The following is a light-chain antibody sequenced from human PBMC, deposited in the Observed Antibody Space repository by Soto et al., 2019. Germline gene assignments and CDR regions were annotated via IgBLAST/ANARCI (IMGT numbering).Light chain of an antibody. V-gene: IGLV2-14*01. J-gene: IGLJ1*01. CDR3: SSFARSSTP. Sequence: QSALAQSASVSGSPGQSITISCTGTSSDVGNYNYVSWYQQHPGEVPKLIIFNVNNRPSGVSNRFSGSKSGNTASLTISGLQAEDEADYYCSSFARSSTPFGSGTKVTVL. CDR2: NVN. CDR1: SSDVGNYNY.